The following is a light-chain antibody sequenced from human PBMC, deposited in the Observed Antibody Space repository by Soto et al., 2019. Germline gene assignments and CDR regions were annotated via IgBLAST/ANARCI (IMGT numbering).Light chain of an antibody. CDR3: SSYTSSSAPHVV. Sequence: QSALTQPASVSGSPGQSITISCTGTSSDVGGYNYVSWYQQHPGKAPKLMIYEVSNRPSGVSNRFSGSKSGNTASLIISGLQAEDEADYYCSSYTSSSAPHVVFGGGTKLTVL. CDR2: EVS. J-gene: IGLJ2*01. V-gene: IGLV2-14*01. CDR1: SSDVGGYNY.